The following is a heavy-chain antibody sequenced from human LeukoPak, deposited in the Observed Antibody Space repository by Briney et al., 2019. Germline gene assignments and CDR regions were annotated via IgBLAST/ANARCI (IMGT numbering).Heavy chain of an antibody. CDR2: IIPIFGTA. CDR3: ASRGGYSYSRLGFYYMDV. V-gene: IGHV1-69*05. D-gene: IGHD5-18*01. J-gene: IGHJ6*03. Sequence: GASVKVSCKASGGTFSSYAISWVRQAPGQGLEWMGGIIPIFGTANYAQKFQGRVTITTDESTSTAYMELSSLRSEDTAAYYCASRGGYSYSRLGFYYMDVWGKGTTVTVSS. CDR1: GGTFSSYA.